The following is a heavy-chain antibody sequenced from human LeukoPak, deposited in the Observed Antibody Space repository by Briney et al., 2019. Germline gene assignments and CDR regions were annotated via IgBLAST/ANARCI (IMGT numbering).Heavy chain of an antibody. CDR3: ARASGLAWYFDY. J-gene: IGHJ4*02. V-gene: IGHV3-30-3*01. D-gene: IGHD5-12*01. CDR1: GFTFSSYA. CDR2: ISYDGSNK. Sequence: PGGSLRLSCAASGFTFSSYAMHWVRQAPGKGLEWVAVISYDGSNKYYADSVKGRFTISRDNSKNTLYLQMNSLRAEDTAVYYCARASGLAWYFDYWGQGTLVTVSS.